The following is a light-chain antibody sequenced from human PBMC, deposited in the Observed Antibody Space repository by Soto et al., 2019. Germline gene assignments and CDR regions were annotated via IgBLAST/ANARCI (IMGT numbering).Light chain of an antibody. CDR2: GAS. V-gene: IGKV3-20*01. CDR3: QQYGSSPPVN. CDR1: QSVSSSY. J-gene: IGKJ5*01. Sequence: EIVLTQSPGTLSLSPGERATLSCRASQSVSSSYLAWYQQKPGQAPRLLIYGASGRATGIPDRFSGSVSGTDFTLTSSRLEPEDFAVYDWQQYGSSPPVNFGQGTRLESK.